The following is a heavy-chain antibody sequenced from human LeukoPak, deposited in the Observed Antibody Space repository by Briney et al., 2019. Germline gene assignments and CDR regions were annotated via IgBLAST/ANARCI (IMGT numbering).Heavy chain of an antibody. Sequence: ASVKVSCKASGYTFTSYYMHWVRQAPGQGLEWMGIINPSGGSTSYAQKFQGRVTMTRDTSTSTVYMELSRLRSEDTAVYYCAREIAAAWTYFDYWGQGTLVTVSA. CDR2: INPSGGST. V-gene: IGHV1-46*01. J-gene: IGHJ4*02. CDR1: GYTFTSYY. CDR3: AREIAAAWTYFDY. D-gene: IGHD6-13*01.